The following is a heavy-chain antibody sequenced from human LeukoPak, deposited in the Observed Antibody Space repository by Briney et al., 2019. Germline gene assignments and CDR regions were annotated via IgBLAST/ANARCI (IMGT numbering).Heavy chain of an antibody. CDR2: INPSGGST. Sequence: ASVKVSCKASGYTFTSYYMHWVRQAPGQGLEWMRIINPSGGSTSYAQKFQGRVTMTRDTSTSTVYMELSSLRSEDTAVYYCATSRAEYYDFWSGHLSDWGQGTLVTVSS. CDR3: ATSRAEYYDFWSGHLSD. V-gene: IGHV1-46*01. J-gene: IGHJ4*02. CDR1: GYTFTSYY. D-gene: IGHD3-3*01.